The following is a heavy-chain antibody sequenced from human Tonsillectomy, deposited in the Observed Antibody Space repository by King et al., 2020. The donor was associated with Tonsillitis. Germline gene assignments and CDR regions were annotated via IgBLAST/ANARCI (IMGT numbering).Heavy chain of an antibody. V-gene: IGHV4-59*01. D-gene: IGHD4-17*01. CDR3: ARDYGDHAWYFDL. Sequence: QLQESGPGLVKPSETLSLTCTVSGGSISSYYWSWIRQPPGKGLEWIGYIYYSGSTNYNPSLKSRVTISVDTSKNQFSLKLSSVTAADTAVYYCARDYGDHAWYFDLWGRGTLVTVSS. J-gene: IGHJ2*01. CDR2: IYYSGST. CDR1: GGSISSYY.